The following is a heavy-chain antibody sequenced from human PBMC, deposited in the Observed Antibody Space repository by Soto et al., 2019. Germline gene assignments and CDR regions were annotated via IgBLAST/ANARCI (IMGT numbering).Heavy chain of an antibody. Sequence: QVRLEESGPGLVKPSQTLSLPCIVSGGSISSGGYYWSWIRQHPGKGLEWLGHIYTVGSTYHNPTLETTITITVDTTRKQCSLKLHSMTAADAVVYYCLRHSDYEGGDSGGHGTIVTVCS. CDR2: IYTVGST. D-gene: IGHD4-4*01. J-gene: IGHJ3*02. CDR1: GGSISSGGYY. CDR3: LRHSDYEGGDS. V-gene: IGHV4-31*04.